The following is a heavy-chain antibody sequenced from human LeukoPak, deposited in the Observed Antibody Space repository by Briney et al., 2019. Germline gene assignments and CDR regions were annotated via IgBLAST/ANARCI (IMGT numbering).Heavy chain of an antibody. CDR3: ARDLGYCTNGVCHTRFDY. Sequence: SETLSLTCTVSGGSISSYYWSWIRQSPGKGLEWIGFIYYSGNTNSNPSLKSRVTMSVDTSKNQFSLRLTSVTAADTAVYYCARDLGYCTNGVCHTRFDYWGQGTLVAVSS. CDR2: IYYSGNT. J-gene: IGHJ4*02. V-gene: IGHV4-59*01. CDR1: GGSISSYY. D-gene: IGHD2-8*01.